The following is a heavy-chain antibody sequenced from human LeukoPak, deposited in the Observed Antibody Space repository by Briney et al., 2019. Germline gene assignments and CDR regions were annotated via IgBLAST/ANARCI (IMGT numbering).Heavy chain of an antibody. Sequence: PSETLSLTCTVSGGSISSGGYYWSWIRQHPGKGLEWIGYIYYSGSTYCNPSLKSRVTISVDTSKNQFSLKLSSVTAADTAVYYCARGDYDILTGYSEPKAWFDPWGQGTLVTVSS. CDR2: IYYSGST. CDR1: GGSISSGGYY. V-gene: IGHV4-31*03. D-gene: IGHD3-9*01. CDR3: ARGDYDILTGYSEPKAWFDP. J-gene: IGHJ5*02.